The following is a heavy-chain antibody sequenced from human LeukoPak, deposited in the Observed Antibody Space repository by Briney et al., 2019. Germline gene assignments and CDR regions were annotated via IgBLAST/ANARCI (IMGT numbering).Heavy chain of an antibody. CDR1: GGSISSYY. Sequence: MPSETLSLTCTVSGGSISSYYWSWIRQPPGKGLEWIGEINHSGSTNYNPSLKSRVTISVDTSKNQFSLKLSSVTAADTAVYYCARGYGSGSRDFDYWGQGTLVTVSS. V-gene: IGHV4-34*01. J-gene: IGHJ4*02. CDR2: INHSGST. CDR3: ARGYGSGSRDFDY. D-gene: IGHD3-10*01.